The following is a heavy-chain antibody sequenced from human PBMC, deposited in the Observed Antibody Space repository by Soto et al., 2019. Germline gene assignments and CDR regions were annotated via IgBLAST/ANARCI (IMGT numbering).Heavy chain of an antibody. V-gene: IGHV1-69*01. Sequence: QVQLVQSGAEVKKPGSSVKVSCKASGGTFSSYAISWVRQAPGQGLEWMGGIIPIFGTANYAQKFQGRVTITADESTSTAYMELSSLRSEDTAVYYCARVLDYYDSSGYYFAYWGQGTLVTVSS. J-gene: IGHJ4*02. CDR2: IIPIFGTA. CDR1: GGTFSSYA. CDR3: ARVLDYYDSSGYYFAY. D-gene: IGHD3-22*01.